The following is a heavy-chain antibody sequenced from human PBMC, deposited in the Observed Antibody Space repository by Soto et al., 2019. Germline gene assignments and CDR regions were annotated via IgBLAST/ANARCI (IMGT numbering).Heavy chain of an antibody. J-gene: IGHJ6*02. D-gene: IGHD2-2*01. CDR1: GGSTSSGGYH. Sequence: QTVSLPCTVSGGSTSSGGYHWRRLRQAPGKGLEWSGYIYYSGSRDWHRSLKCPGNRSVAPATTQFALKLSSVTAADTAVYYCARASPPAAIHYYYGMDVWGQATTVT. CDR2: IYYSGSR. CDR3: ARASPPAAIHYYYGMDV. V-gene: IGHV4-30-4*08.